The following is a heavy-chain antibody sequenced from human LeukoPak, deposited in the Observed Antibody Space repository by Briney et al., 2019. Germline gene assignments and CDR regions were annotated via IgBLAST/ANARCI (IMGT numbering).Heavy chain of an antibody. CDR1: GFTFSDYY. Sequence: GGSLRLSCAASGFTFSDYYMSWIRQAPGKGLEWVSYISSSGSTIYYADSVKGRFTISRDNAKNSLYLQMSSLRAEDTAVYYCARGSAGIVVVPAASQGGDYWGQGTLVTVSS. J-gene: IGHJ4*02. D-gene: IGHD2-2*01. V-gene: IGHV3-11*04. CDR2: ISSSGSTI. CDR3: ARGSAGIVVVPAASQGGDY.